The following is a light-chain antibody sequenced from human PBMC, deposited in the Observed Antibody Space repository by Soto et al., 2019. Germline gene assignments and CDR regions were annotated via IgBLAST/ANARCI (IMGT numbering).Light chain of an antibody. Sequence: QSALTQPPSASESPGQSVAISCTGTSSDVGGYNYVSWYQQHPGKAPKLMIYEVSKRPPGVPDRFSGSKSGNTASLTVSGLQGEDEDDYYCSSYAASDIWVFGGGTKLTVL. V-gene: IGLV2-8*01. CDR3: SSYAASDIWV. J-gene: IGLJ3*02. CDR1: SSDVGGYNY. CDR2: EVS.